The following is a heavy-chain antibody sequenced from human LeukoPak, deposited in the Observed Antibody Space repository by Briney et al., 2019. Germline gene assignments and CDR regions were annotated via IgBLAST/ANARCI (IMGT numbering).Heavy chain of an antibody. Sequence: ASVRVSCKASGYTFTRYGISWVRQAPGQGLQWLGWISASNGNTNYAQKLQGRVTMTTDTSTSTAYMELRSLRSDDTAVYYCARDNCSGYDTRYYYYMDVWGKGTTVTISS. J-gene: IGHJ6*03. D-gene: IGHD5-12*01. V-gene: IGHV1-18*01. CDR3: ARDNCSGYDTRYYYYMDV. CDR2: ISASNGNT. CDR1: GYTFTRYG.